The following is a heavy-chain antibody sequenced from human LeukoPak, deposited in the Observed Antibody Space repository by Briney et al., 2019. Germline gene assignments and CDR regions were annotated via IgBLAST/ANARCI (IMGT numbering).Heavy chain of an antibody. CDR3: AKNLRYSGYDFDY. Sequence: GGSLRLSCAASGFTFSSYAMSWVRQAPGKGLEWVSVISGSGDSTYYADSVKGRFTISRDNSKNTLYLQMNSLRAEDTAVYYCAKNLRYSGYDFDYWGQGTLVTVSS. J-gene: IGHJ4*02. CDR2: ISGSGDST. D-gene: IGHD5-12*01. CDR1: GFTFSSYA. V-gene: IGHV3-23*01.